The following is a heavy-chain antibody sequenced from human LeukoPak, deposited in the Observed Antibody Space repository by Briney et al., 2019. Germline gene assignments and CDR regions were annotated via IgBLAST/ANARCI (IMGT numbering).Heavy chain of an antibody. Sequence: PSETLSLTCSVSGDSITATSYYWAWIRQPAGKGLEWIGSIYYSGVVNYDPSLQSRVTISVDTSKNQFSLSLSSVTAADTAVYYCARQIRYTYDPNWFHPWGQGTLVTVSS. V-gene: IGHV4-39*01. CDR2: IYYSGVV. CDR1: GDSITATSYY. CDR3: ARQIRYTYDPNWFHP. J-gene: IGHJ5*02. D-gene: IGHD2-2*02.